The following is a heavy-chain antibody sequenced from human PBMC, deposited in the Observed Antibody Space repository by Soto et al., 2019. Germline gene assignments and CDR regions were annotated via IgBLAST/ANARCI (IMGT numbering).Heavy chain of an antibody. CDR2: IGGGGTDT. V-gene: IGHV3-23*01. CDR1: GFTFSSYA. Sequence: EVQLLESGGDLVQPGGSLSLSCAASGFTFSSYAMSWVRLAPGKGLEWVSGIGGGGTDTYYANSVRGRFTISRDNSDNTLCLQINILRAVDTAVYYCAKWGALARAVQDFFGMDVGGQGSTVAVS. D-gene: IGHD3-16*01. CDR3: AKWGALARAVQDFFGMDV. J-gene: IGHJ6*02.